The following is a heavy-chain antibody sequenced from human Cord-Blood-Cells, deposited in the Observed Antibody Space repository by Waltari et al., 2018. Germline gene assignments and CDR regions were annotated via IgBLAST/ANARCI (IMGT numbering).Heavy chain of an antibody. V-gene: IGHV3-23*01. CDR2: ISVSGGST. Sequence: EVQLLESGGGLVQPGGSLSRSCAASGFTFSSYAMSWVRQAPGNGLVWVSAISVSGGSTYYADSVKGRFTISRDNSKNTLYLQMNSLRAEDTAVYYCAKSRLDAFDIWGQGTMVTVSS. J-gene: IGHJ3*02. CDR1: GFTFSSYA. CDR3: AKSRLDAFDI.